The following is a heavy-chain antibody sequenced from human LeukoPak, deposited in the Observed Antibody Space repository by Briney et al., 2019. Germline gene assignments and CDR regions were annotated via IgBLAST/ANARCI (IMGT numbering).Heavy chain of an antibody. J-gene: IGHJ3*02. D-gene: IGHD6-13*01. CDR1: GFTLSSYW. CDR2: INGDGSRA. CDR3: AREADISAAATGAFDI. Sequence: PGGSLRLSCAASGFTLSSYWMNWVRQVPGKGLVWVSHINGDGSRANYADSVKGRFTISRDNAKNTLYLQMNGLRADDMAVYYCAREADISAAATGAFDIWGQGTMVTVSS. V-gene: IGHV3-74*01.